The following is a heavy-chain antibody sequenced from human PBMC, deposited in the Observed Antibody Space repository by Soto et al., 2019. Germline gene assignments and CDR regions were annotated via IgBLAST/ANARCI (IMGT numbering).Heavy chain of an antibody. CDR1: GGTFSSYA. CDR2: IIPIFGTA. Sequence: SVKVSCKASGGTFSSYAISWVRQAPGQGREWVGGIIPIFGTANYAQKFQGRVTITADESTSTAYMELGSLRSEDTAVYYCARDPADSYGYDAFDIWGQGTMVTVSS. V-gene: IGHV1-69*13. J-gene: IGHJ3*02. D-gene: IGHD5-18*01. CDR3: ARDPADSYGYDAFDI.